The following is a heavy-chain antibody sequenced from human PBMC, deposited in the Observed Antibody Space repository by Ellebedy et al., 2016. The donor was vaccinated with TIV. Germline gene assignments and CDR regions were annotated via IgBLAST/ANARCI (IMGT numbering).Heavy chain of an antibody. CDR1: GFTFSLYA. V-gene: IGHV3-30-3*02. CDR3: AKRSGSFSFFDY. J-gene: IGHJ4*02. CDR2: LSYDGGSK. Sequence: GESLKISCAASGFTFSLYAIHWVRQAPGKGLDWLAILSYDGGSKYYADSVKGRFTISRDNSKNTLYLQMNSLRGEDTAVYYCAKRSGSFSFFDYWGQGTLVTVSS. D-gene: IGHD1-26*01.